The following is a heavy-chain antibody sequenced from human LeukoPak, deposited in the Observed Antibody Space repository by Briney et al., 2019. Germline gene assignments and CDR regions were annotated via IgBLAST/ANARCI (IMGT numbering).Heavy chain of an antibody. D-gene: IGHD6-13*01. CDR3: ARIGQQLAFDY. V-gene: IGHV3-48*03. CDR2: ISSSGSTK. J-gene: IGHJ4*02. Sequence: GGSLRLSCAASGFNFSSYEMNWVRQAPGKGLEWVSYISSSGSTKYHADSVKGRFTISRDNAKNSLYLQMNSLRAEDTAVYYSARIGQQLAFDYWGQGALVTVSS. CDR1: GFNFSSYE.